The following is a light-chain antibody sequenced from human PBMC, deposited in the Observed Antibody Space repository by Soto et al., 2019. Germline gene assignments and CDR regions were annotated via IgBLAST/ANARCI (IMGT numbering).Light chain of an antibody. Sequence: IQMTQSPSTLSGSVGDRVTITCRASQTISSWLAWYQQKPGKAPKLLIYKASTLKSGVPSRFSGSGSGTDFTLTISSLEPEDFAVYYCQQRSNWPPKITFGQGTRLEI. CDR3: QQRSNWPPKIT. V-gene: IGKV1-5*03. CDR1: QTISSW. J-gene: IGKJ5*01. CDR2: KAS.